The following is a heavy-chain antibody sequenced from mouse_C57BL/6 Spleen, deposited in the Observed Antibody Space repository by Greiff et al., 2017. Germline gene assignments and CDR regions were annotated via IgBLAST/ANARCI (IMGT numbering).Heavy chain of an antibody. CDR3: ARLNYGSSYFDY. D-gene: IGHD1-1*01. Sequence: EVKLEESGGGLVKPGGSLKLSCAASGFTFSDYGMHWVRQAPEKGLEWVAYISSGSSTIYYADTVKGRFTISRDNAKNTLFLQMTSLRSEDTAMYYCARLNYGSSYFDYWGQGTTLTVSS. CDR2: ISSGSSTI. V-gene: IGHV5-17*01. CDR1: GFTFSDYG. J-gene: IGHJ2*01.